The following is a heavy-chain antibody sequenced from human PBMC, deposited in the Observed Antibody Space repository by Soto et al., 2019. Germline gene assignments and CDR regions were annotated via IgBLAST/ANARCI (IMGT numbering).Heavy chain of an antibody. CDR1: GFSFSSYG. Sequence: GGSLRLSCAASGFSFSSYGMHWVRQAPGKGLEWVAVISYDVTNKYYADSVKGRFTISRDNSKNTLYLQMNSLRAEDTAVYYCARAGISQAAAGSLDCGPIDSWGQGT. CDR3: ARAGISQAAAGSLDCGPIDS. D-gene: IGHD6-13*01. V-gene: IGHV3-30*03. J-gene: IGHJ4*02. CDR2: ISYDVTNK.